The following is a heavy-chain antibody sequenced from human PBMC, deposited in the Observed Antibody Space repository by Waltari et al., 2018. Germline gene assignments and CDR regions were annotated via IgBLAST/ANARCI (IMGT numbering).Heavy chain of an antibody. Sequence: SCKGSVYSFTSYWIGWVRQMPGKGLEWMGIIHPGDSDTRYSPSFQGQVTISADKSISTAYLQWSSLKASDTAMYYCARTHIVGATSPLAFDIWGQGTMVTVSS. CDR3: ARTHIVGATSPLAFDI. D-gene: IGHD1-26*01. CDR2: IHPGDSDT. V-gene: IGHV5-51*01. CDR1: VYSFTSYW. J-gene: IGHJ3*02.